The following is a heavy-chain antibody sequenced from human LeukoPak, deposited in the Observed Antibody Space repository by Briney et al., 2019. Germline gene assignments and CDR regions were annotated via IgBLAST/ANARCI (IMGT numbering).Heavy chain of an antibody. V-gene: IGHV4-61*02. CDR1: GGSISSGSYY. J-gene: IGHJ4*02. CDR2: IYTSGST. CDR3: ARGGAYSSSWYYFDY. Sequence: SETLSLTCTVSGGSISSGSYYWSWIRQPAGKGLEWIGRIYTSGSTNYNPSLKSRVTISVGTSKNQFSLKLSSVTAADTAVYYCARGGAYSSSWYYFDYWGQGTLVTVSS. D-gene: IGHD6-13*01.